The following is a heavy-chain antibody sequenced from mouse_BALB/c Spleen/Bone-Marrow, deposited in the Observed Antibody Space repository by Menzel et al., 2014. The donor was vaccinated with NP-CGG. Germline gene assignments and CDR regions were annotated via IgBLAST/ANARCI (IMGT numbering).Heavy chain of an antibody. Sequence: EVMLVESGGGLVQPGGSLKLSCAASGFDFSRYWMSWVRQAPGKGLEWIGGINPDSSTINYTPSLKDKFIISRDNAQNTLYLQMSKVRSEDTALYYCARLSYYGRFAYWGQGTLVTVSA. V-gene: IGHV4-1*02. D-gene: IGHD1-1*01. J-gene: IGHJ3*01. CDR1: GFDFSRYW. CDR3: ARLSYYGRFAY. CDR2: INPDSSTI.